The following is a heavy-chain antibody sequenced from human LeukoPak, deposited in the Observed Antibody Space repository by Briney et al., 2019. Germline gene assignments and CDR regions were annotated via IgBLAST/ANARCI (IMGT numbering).Heavy chain of an antibody. CDR1: VGSIRRYY. V-gene: IGHV4-59*01. CDR3: ARTGSTVTMLYPFDH. Sequence: SETLSLTCTVSVGSIRRYYWSWIRQPPGKGLEWIGYIYYSGSTNYNPSLKSRVSISVDTSKNQCSLKLSSVTAADTAVYSCARTGSTVTMLYPFDHWGQGTLVTVSS. CDR2: IYYSGST. J-gene: IGHJ4*02. D-gene: IGHD4-17*01.